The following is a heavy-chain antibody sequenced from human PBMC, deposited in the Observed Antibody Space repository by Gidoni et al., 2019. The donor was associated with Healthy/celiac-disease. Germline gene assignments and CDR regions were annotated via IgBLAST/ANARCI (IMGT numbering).Heavy chain of an antibody. V-gene: IGHV3-74*01. CDR2: INSDGSTT. D-gene: IGHD6-13*01. CDR3: ARVWAATGGYYFDY. Sequence: EVQLVESGGGLVQPGGSLRLSCAASGFPFSRYWMHWVRQAPGKGLVWVSRINSDGSTTTYADSVKGRFTISRDNAKNTLYLQMNSLRAEDTAVYYCARVWAATGGYYFDYWGQGTLVTVSS. J-gene: IGHJ4*02. CDR1: GFPFSRYW.